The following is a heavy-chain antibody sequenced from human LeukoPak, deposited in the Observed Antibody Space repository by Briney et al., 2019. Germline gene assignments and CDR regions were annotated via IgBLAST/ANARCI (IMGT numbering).Heavy chain of an antibody. Sequence: GESLKIFCKGSGYSFTSYWIGWVRQMPGKGLEWMGIIYPGDSDTRYSPSLQGQVTISADKSISTAYLQRSSLKASDTAMDYCARQAGDWSVNIWGQGTLVTVSS. J-gene: IGHJ4*02. D-gene: IGHD2-21*02. CDR3: ARQAGDWSVNI. CDR2: IYPGDSDT. CDR1: GYSFTSYW. V-gene: IGHV5-51*01.